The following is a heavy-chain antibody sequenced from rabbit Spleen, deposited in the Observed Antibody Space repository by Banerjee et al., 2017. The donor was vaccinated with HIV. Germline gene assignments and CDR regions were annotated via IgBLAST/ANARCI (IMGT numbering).Heavy chain of an antibody. CDR1: GIDFSNYYY. D-gene: IGHD5-1*01. J-gene: IGHJ5*01. V-gene: IGHV1S43*01. CDR3: ARDFGDTAPGPDWLDL. Sequence: QEQLEESGGGLVKPGGTLTLTCKASGIDFSNYYYIYWVRQAPGKGLELIAWIYTRDGSTYYASWVNGRFTISRSTSLNTVDLKMTSLTAADTATYFCARDFGDTAPGPDWLDLWGPGTLVTVS. CDR2: IYTRDGST.